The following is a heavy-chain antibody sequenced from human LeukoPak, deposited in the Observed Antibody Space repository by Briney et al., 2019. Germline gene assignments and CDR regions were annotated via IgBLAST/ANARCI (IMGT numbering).Heavy chain of an antibody. D-gene: IGHD3-22*01. J-gene: IGHJ6*02. CDR3: ARGNNYYDSSGYYYGMDV. CDR2: MNPNSGNT. Sequence: ASVKVSCKASGYTFTSYDINWVRQATGQGLEWVGWMNPNSGNTGYAQKFQGRVTMTRNTSISTAYMELSSLRSEDTAVYYCARGNNYYDSSGYYYGMDVWGQGTTVTVSS. CDR1: GYTFTSYD. V-gene: IGHV1-8*01.